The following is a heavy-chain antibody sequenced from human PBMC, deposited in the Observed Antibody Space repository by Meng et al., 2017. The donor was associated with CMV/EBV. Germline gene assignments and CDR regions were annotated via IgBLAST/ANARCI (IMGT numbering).Heavy chain of an antibody. J-gene: IGHJ6*02. CDR2: LNHSGIT. CDR1: GGSFTAYH. V-gene: IGHV4-34*01. Sequence: ESLKISCAVFGGSFTAYHWRWVRQPPGKGLEWIGELNHSGITNYNPSLKSRVTIISLDTSKNQFSLKLSSVTAADTAVYYCARSEAPPHGMDVWGQGTTVTVSS. CDR3: ARSEAPPHGMDV.